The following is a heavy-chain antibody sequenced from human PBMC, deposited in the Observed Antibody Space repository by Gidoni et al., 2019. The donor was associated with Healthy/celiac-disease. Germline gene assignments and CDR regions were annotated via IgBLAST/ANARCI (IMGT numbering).Heavy chain of an antibody. CDR1: GFTFSSYG. V-gene: IGHV3-30*18. D-gene: IGHD5-12*01. Sequence: GFTFSSYGMHGVRQAPGKGLAWVAVISYDGSNKYYADSVKGRFTISRDNSKNTLYLQMNSLRAEDTAVYYCAKDVEMATIIPRNTIDYWGQGTLVTVSS. J-gene: IGHJ4*02. CDR3: AKDVEMATIIPRNTIDY. CDR2: ISYDGSNK.